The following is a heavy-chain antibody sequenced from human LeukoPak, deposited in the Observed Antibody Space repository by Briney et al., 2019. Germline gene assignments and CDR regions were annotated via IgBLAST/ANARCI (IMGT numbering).Heavy chain of an antibody. V-gene: IGHV4-30-4*01. CDR1: GGSISSGDYY. CDR2: IYYSGST. Sequence: ASQTLSLTCTVSGGSISSGDYYWSWIRQPPGKGLEWIGYIYYSGSTYYNPSLKSRVTISVDTSKNQFSLKLSSVTAADTAVYYCARDLLNEGNHLDYWGQGTLVTVSS. D-gene: IGHD4-23*01. CDR3: ARDLLNEGNHLDY. J-gene: IGHJ4*02.